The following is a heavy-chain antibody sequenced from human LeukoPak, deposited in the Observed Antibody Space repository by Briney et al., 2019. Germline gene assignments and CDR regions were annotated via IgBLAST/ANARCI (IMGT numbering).Heavy chain of an antibody. CDR3: ARAPIVGASGTPFDY. D-gene: IGHD1-26*01. CDR2: IYYSGST. J-gene: IGHJ4*02. CDR1: GGSISRYY. Sequence: PSETLSLTCTVSGGSISRYYWSWIRQPPGKGLEWIGYIYYSGSTNYNPSLKSRVTISVDTSKNQFSLKLSSVTAADTAVYYCARAPIVGASGTPFDYWGQGTLVTVSS. V-gene: IGHV4-59*01.